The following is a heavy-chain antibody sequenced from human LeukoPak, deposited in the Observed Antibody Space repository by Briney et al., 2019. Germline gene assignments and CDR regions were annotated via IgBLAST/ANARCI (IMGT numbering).Heavy chain of an antibody. V-gene: IGHV1-3*01. CDR2: INAGNGDT. CDR1: GYTFISYA. Sequence: ASVKVSCKASGYTFISYAMHWVRQAPGQRLEWMGWINAGNGDTQYSQRFQGRITFTRDTSATTAYMELSSLSSEDTAVYYCARDSEVGATRRDYWGQGTLVTVSS. CDR3: ARDSEVGATRRDY. D-gene: IGHD1-26*01. J-gene: IGHJ4*02.